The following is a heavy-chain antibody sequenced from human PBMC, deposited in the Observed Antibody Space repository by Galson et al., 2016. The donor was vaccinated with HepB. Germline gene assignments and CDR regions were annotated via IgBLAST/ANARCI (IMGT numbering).Heavy chain of an antibody. V-gene: IGHV3-73*01. CDR2: IRSKANNYAT. CDR3: TRHLDPGYSSSWYVWFDP. J-gene: IGHJ5*02. Sequence: SLRLSCAVSGLTFSGPAMHWVRQAPGKGLEWVGHIRSKANNYATAYAASVKGRFTISRDDSKNTAYLQMNSLKTEDTAVYYCTRHLDPGYSSSWYVWFDPWGQGTLVTVSS. CDR1: GLTFSGPA. D-gene: IGHD6-13*01.